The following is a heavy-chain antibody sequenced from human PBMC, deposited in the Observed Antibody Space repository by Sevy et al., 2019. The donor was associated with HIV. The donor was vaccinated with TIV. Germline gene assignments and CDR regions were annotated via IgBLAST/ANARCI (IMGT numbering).Heavy chain of an antibody. J-gene: IGHJ6*02. CDR2: ISSAGDT. CDR3: ARGGYYDSSAGGYYYYGMDV. Sequence: GGSLRLSCVASGFTFSSYDMHWVRQATGKGLEWVSAISSAGDTYYPDSVKGRFTISRENAKNSLHLQMNNLRAGDTAVYYCARGGYYDSSAGGYYYYGMDVWGQGTTVTVSS. CDR1: GFTFSSYD. D-gene: IGHD3-22*01. V-gene: IGHV3-13*01.